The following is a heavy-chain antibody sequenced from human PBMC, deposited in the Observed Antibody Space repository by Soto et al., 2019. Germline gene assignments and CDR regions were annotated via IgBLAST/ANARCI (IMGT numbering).Heavy chain of an antibody. CDR3: ARDKQQWVANYGMDV. CDR2: ISYDGSNK. J-gene: IGHJ6*02. D-gene: IGHD6-19*01. CDR1: GFTFSSYA. V-gene: IGHV3-30-3*01. Sequence: QVQLVESGGGVVQPGRSLRLSCAASGFTFSSYAMHWVRQAPGKGLEWVAVISYDGSNKYYADSVKGRFTISRDNSKNTLYLQMNSLRAEDTAVYYCARDKQQWVANYGMDVWGQGTTVTVSS.